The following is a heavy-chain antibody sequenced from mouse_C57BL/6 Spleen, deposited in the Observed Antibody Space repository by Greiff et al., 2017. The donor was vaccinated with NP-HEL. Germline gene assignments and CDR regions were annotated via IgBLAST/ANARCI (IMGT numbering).Heavy chain of an antibody. Sequence: VQLQQPGAELVKPGASVKLSCKASGYTFTSYWMHWVKQRPGQGLEWIGKIDPSDSSTNYNQKFKGKATLTVNKSSSTAYMQLRSLTSEDAAVYYCARSVTGYFDVWGTGTTVTVSS. CDR3: ARSVTGYFDV. D-gene: IGHD2-1*01. J-gene: IGHJ1*03. CDR1: GYTFTSYW. CDR2: IDPSDSST. V-gene: IGHV1-50*01.